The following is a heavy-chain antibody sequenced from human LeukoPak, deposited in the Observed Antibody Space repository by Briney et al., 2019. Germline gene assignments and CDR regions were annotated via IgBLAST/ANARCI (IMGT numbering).Heavy chain of an antibody. J-gene: IGHJ4*02. CDR3: ATDLYGSGSYYTSY. CDR1: GYTLTELS. D-gene: IGHD3-10*01. V-gene: IGHV1-24*01. Sequence: ASVEVSCKVSGYTLTELSMHWVRQAPGKGLEWMGGFDPEDGETIYAQKFQGRVTMTEDTSTDTAYMELSSLRSEDTAVYYCATDLYGSGSYYTSYWGQGTLVTVSS. CDR2: FDPEDGET.